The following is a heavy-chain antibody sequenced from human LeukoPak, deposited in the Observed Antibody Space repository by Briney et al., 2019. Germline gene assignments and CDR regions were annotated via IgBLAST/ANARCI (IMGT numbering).Heavy chain of an antibody. D-gene: IGHD3-10*01. CDR2: ISGSGDST. J-gene: IGHJ5*02. V-gene: IGHV3-23*01. CDR3: AKNFNYYGAGSYGP. CDR1: GFTFPSYV. Sequence: GGSLRLSCAASGFTFPSYVMIWVRQAPRRGLEWVSGISGSGDSTYYADSLKGRFTISRDNSKNTLYLQMNSLRAEDTAVYYCAKNFNYYGAGSYGPWGQGTRVTVSS.